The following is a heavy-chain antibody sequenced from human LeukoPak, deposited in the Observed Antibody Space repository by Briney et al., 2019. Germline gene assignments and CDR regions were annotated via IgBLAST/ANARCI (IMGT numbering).Heavy chain of an antibody. CDR1: AFTFSDYS. J-gene: IGHJ3*01. Sequence: GGSLRLSCAASAFTFSDYSMNWVRQAPGKGLEWISYIDTSSSTMYYADSVVGRFTISRDNAKESLYLQMNSLRDEDTAVYYCAREDDSWGPNNLDLWGQGTMVTVSS. CDR3: AREDDSWGPNNLDL. CDR2: IDTSSSTM. D-gene: IGHD7-27*01. V-gene: IGHV3-48*02.